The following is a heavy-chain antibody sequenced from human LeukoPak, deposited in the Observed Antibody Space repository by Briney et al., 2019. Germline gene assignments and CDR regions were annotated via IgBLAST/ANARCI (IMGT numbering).Heavy chain of an antibody. CDR2: IYTSGST. CDR1: GGSISSYY. D-gene: IGHD5-18*01. J-gene: IGHJ4*02. CDR3: ARDRPDTAMATFDY. V-gene: IGHV4-4*07. Sequence: SETLSLTCTVSGGSISSYYWSWIRQPAGKGLEWIGRIYTSGSTNYNPSLKSRDTMSVDTSKNQFSLKLSSVTAADTAVYYCARDRPDTAMATFDYWGQGTLVTVSS.